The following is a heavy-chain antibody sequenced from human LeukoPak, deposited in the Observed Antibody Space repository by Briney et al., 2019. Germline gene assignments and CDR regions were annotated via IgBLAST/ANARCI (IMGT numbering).Heavy chain of an antibody. CDR1: GFTFSSYS. V-gene: IGHV3-21*01. J-gene: IGHJ4*02. CDR2: ISGSSSYI. Sequence: GGSLRLSCAASGFTFSSYSMNWVRQAPGKGLEWVSSISGSSSYIYYADSVKGRFTISRDNAKNSLYLQMNSLRAEDTAVYYCARAGVAGIDYWGQGTLVTVSS. CDR3: ARAGVAGIDY. D-gene: IGHD6-19*01.